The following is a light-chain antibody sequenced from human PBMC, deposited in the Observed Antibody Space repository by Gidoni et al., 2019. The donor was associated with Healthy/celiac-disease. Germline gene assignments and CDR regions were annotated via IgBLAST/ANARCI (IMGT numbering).Light chain of an antibody. CDR2: LGS. J-gene: IGKJ4*01. CDR3: MQALQTPVT. CDR1: QSLLHSNGYNY. Sequence: DIVMTHSPLSLPVTPGEPASISCRSSQSLLHSNGYNYLDWYLKKPGQSPQLLIYLGSNRASGVPDRFSGSGSGTDFTLKISRVEAEDVGVYDCMQALQTPVTFGGGTKVEIK. V-gene: IGKV2-28*01.